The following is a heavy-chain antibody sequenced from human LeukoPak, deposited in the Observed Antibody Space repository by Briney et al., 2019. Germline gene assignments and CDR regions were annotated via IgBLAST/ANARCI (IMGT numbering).Heavy chain of an antibody. D-gene: IGHD6-19*01. CDR1: GFTFSSYA. CDR2: ISYDGSNK. CDR3: ARVGGQEQWLVQEGY. J-gene: IGHJ4*02. Sequence: GRSLRLSCAASGFTFSSYAMHWVRQAPGKGLEWVAVISYDGSNKYYADSVKGRFTISRDNSKNTLYLQMNSLRAEDTAVYYCARVGGQEQWLVQEGYWGQGTLVTVSS. V-gene: IGHV3-30-3*01.